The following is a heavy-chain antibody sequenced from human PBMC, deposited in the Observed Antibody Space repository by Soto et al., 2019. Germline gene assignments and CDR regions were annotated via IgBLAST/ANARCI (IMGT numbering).Heavy chain of an antibody. J-gene: IGHJ4*03. CDR3: VSQRTTVMTQGYLDV. CDR1: GGSVTNSSYY. V-gene: IGHV4-39*01. Sequence: PSETLSLTCTVSGGSVTNSSYYWGWIRQSPGKGLEWIGSVYYRGRSYSKSSVKSRVTISVDTSKNQFSLNLNFLTASDPAVYFCVSQRTTVMTQGYLDVWGPGSLVTVSS. CDR2: VYYRGRS. D-gene: IGHD4-4*01.